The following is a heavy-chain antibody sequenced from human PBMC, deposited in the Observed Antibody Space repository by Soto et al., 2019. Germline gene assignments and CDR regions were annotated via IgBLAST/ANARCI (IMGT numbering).Heavy chain of an antibody. Sequence: QVQLVQSGAEVKKPGSSVKVSCKASGGTFISYAISWVRQAPGQGLEWLGGIIPICGTANYAQKFQGRVTITADKSTSTAYMELSSMRSEDTAVYYCARGGGRGRENWFDPWGQGTLVTVSS. CDR1: GGTFISYA. CDR2: IIPICGTA. CDR3: ARGGGRGRENWFDP. J-gene: IGHJ5*02. V-gene: IGHV1-69*06. D-gene: IGHD3-10*01.